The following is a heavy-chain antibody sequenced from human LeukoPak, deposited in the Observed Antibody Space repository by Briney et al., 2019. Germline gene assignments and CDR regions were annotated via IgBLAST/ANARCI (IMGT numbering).Heavy chain of an antibody. Sequence: SETLSLTCAVSGGSISSSNWWSWDRQPPGKGLEWIGEIYHSGSTNYNPSLKSRVTISVDKSKNQFSLKLTSVTAADTAVYYCASSSSTSVEALYWGQGTLVTVSS. D-gene: IGHD2-2*01. CDR1: GGSISSSNW. CDR2: IYHSGST. J-gene: IGHJ4*02. CDR3: ASSSSTSVEALY. V-gene: IGHV4-4*02.